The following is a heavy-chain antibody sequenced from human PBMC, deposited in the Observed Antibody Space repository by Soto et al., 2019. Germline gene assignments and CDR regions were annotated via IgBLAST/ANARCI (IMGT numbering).Heavy chain of an antibody. CDR2: ISGSGGST. V-gene: IGHV3-23*01. Sequence: GESLKISCAASGFTFSSYAMSWVRQAPGKGLEWVSAISGSGGSTYYADSVKGRFTISRDNSKNTLYLQMNSLRAEDTAVYYCAKEYDYVWGSYRYTGGFDYWGQGTLVTVSS. CDR3: AKEYDYVWGSYRYTGGFDY. D-gene: IGHD3-16*02. J-gene: IGHJ4*02. CDR1: GFTFSSYA.